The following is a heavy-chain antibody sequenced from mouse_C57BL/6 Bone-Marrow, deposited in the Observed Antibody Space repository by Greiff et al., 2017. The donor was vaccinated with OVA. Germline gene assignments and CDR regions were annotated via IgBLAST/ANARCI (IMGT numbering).Heavy chain of an antibody. CDR1: GYTFTSYG. V-gene: IGHV1-81*01. J-gene: IGHJ4*01. Sequence: VMLVESGAELARPGASVKLSCKASGYTFTSYGISWVKQRTGQGLEWIGEIYPRSGNTYYNEKFKGKATLTADKSSSTAYMELLILTSEDSAVDFCARGDIYYYGSSYGDYAMDYWGQGTSVTVSS. CDR2: IYPRSGNT. CDR3: ARGDIYYYGSSYGDYAMDY. D-gene: IGHD1-1*01.